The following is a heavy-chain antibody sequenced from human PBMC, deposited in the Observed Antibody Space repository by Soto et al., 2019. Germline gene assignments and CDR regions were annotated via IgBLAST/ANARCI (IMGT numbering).Heavy chain of an antibody. J-gene: IGHJ4*02. Sequence: EVQLLESGGGLVQPGGSLRLSCAASGFTFSSYAMRWVRQAPVKGLEWVSAISCSGGSTYYADSVKGRFTISRDNSKNTLYLQMNSLRAEDTAVYYCARRGSGSDYEYWGQGTLVTVSS. CDR2: ISCSGGST. D-gene: IGHD1-26*01. CDR3: ARRGSGSDYEY. V-gene: IGHV3-23*01. CDR1: GFTFSSYA.